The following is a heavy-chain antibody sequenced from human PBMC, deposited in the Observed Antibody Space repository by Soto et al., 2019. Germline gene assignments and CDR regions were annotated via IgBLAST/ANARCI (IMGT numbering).Heavy chain of an antibody. Sequence: PGESLKISCKGSGHNFASYWIGWVRQMPGKGLEWMGITYPGDSDTRYSPSLQGQVSISADKSISTAYLQWSSLKASDSAMYYCARHRSDVYKRVLAIDSWGQGTLVTVSS. CDR1: GHNFASYW. V-gene: IGHV5-51*01. CDR3: ARHRSDVYKRVLAIDS. J-gene: IGHJ4*02. D-gene: IGHD2-2*02. CDR2: TYPGDSDT.